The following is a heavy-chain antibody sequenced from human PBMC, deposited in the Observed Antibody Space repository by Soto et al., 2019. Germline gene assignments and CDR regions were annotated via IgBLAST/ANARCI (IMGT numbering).Heavy chain of an antibody. Sequence: TGGSLRLSCAASGFTFSSYAMSWVRQAPGKGLEWVSAISGSGGSTYYADSVKGRFTISRDNSKNTLYLQMNSLRAEDTAVYYCAKEGLFGVVIGLDYWGQGTLVTAPQ. CDR3: AKEGLFGVVIGLDY. V-gene: IGHV3-23*01. CDR2: ISGSGGST. CDR1: GFTFSSYA. J-gene: IGHJ4*02. D-gene: IGHD3-3*01.